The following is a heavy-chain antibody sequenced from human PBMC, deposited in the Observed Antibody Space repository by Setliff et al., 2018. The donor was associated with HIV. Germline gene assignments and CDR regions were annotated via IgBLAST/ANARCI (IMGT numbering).Heavy chain of an antibody. D-gene: IGHD4-4*01. CDR3: STINEVTGR. J-gene: IGHJ4*02. Sequence: GGSLRLSCAASGFTFSNFWMHWVRQAPGKGLEWVASISPDGKRDHYVGFVKGRFTISRDNARSTSYLQMNNLRAEDTAIYYCSTINEVTGRWGQGTLVTVSS. V-gene: IGHV3-7*01. CDR2: ISPDGKRD. CDR1: GFTFSNFW.